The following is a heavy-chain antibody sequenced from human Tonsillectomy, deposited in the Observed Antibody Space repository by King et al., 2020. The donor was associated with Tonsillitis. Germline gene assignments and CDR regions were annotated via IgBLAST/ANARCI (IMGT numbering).Heavy chain of an antibody. Sequence: VQLVESGAEVKKPGASVKVSCKASGYTFTSNAISWVRQAPGQGLEWMGWISVYNGNTNYAQKFQGRVTMTTDTSTSTAYMDLRSLRSDDTAVYYCARDREYYDFWSGYSGFDYWGQGTLVTVSS. CDR2: ISVYNGNT. D-gene: IGHD3-3*01. V-gene: IGHV1-18*04. J-gene: IGHJ4*02. CDR3: ARDREYYDFWSGYSGFDY. CDR1: GYTFTSNA.